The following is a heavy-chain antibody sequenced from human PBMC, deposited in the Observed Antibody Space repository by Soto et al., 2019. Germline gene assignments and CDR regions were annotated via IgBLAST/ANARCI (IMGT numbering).Heavy chain of an antibody. CDR2: IDWNDNK. D-gene: IGHD3-22*01. CDR3: TRTMIRGAHRHEALDY. Sequence: SGPTLVNLTQTLTLTCTFSGFSLSTRGVCVSWIRQPPGKSLEWLAFIDWNDNKYYNTSLKTRLTISKDTSKNQVVLTMTNMDRVDTATYYCTRTMIRGAHRHEALDYWGQGTLVTVSS. CDR1: GFSLSTRGVC. V-gene: IGHV2-70*01. J-gene: IGHJ4*02.